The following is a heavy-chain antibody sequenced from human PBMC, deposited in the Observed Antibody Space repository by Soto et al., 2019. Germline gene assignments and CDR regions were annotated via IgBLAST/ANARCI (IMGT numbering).Heavy chain of an antibody. CDR1: GFTFGASA. Sequence: PGGSLRLSCAASGFTFGASALQWVRQASGKGLEWLGRIGSRGESYATTYDVSVKGRFTISRDDSKKTAYLQINTLRVEDTAVYYCAGLDTAMIKTAGYWGRGTLVTVSS. D-gene: IGHD5-18*01. V-gene: IGHV3-73*01. CDR2: IGSRGESYAT. J-gene: IGHJ4*02. CDR3: AGLDTAMIKTAGY.